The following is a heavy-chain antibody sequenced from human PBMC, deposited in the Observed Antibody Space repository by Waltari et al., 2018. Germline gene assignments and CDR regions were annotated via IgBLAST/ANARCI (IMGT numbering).Heavy chain of an antibody. Sequence: QVQLVESGGGVVQPGRSLRLSCAASGFTFSTSTIHWVRQAPGKGLEWVAVVSYDGSNKYYADSVKGRFTISRDNSKNTLYLQMNSLRAEDTAVYYCARDGGGEYSSSWYHCDYWGQGTLVTVSS. CDR1: GFTFSTST. CDR3: ARDGGGEYSSSWYHCDY. J-gene: IGHJ4*02. D-gene: IGHD6-13*01. CDR2: VSYDGSNK. V-gene: IGHV3-30-3*01.